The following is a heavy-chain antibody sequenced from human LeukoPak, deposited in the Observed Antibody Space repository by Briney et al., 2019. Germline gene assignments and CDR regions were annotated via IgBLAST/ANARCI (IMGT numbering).Heavy chain of an antibody. Sequence: ASVKVSCKASGYTFTSYDINWVRQATGQGVEWMGWMSPNSGNTGYAQKFQGRVTMTRNTSISTAYMELSGLRSEDTAVYYCARGVTAGVDYWGQGTLVTVSS. J-gene: IGHJ4*02. CDR1: GYTFTSYD. CDR2: MSPNSGNT. D-gene: IGHD5-18*01. V-gene: IGHV1-8*01. CDR3: ARGVTAGVDY.